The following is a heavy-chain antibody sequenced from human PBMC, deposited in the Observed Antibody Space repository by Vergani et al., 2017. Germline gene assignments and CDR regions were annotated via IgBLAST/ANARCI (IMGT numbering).Heavy chain of an antibody. D-gene: IGHD3-10*01. CDR1: GGSFSGYY. Sequence: QVQLQQWGAGLLKPSETLSLTCAVYGGSFSGYYWSWIRQPPGKGLEWIGEINHSGSTNYNPSLKSRVTISVDTSKNQFSLKLSSVTAADTAVYYWARGRWFGDGEGYYYNYGMDVWGQGTTVTVSS. V-gene: IGHV4-34*01. CDR2: INHSGST. CDR3: ARGRWFGDGEGYYYNYGMDV. J-gene: IGHJ6*02.